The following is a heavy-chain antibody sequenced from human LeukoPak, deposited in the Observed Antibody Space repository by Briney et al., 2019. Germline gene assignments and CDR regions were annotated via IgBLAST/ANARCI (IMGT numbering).Heavy chain of an antibody. V-gene: IGHV3-21*01. D-gene: IGHD2-15*01. CDR2: ISSSSSYI. CDR1: GFTFSSYS. CDR3: ARVRYSLGAFDI. J-gene: IGHJ3*02. Sequence: GGSLRLSCAASGFTFSSYSLSWVRQAPGKGLEWVSSISSSSSYIYFGDSVKGRFTISRDNAKNSLYLQMNSLRAEDTAVYYCARVRYSLGAFDIWGQGTMVTVSS.